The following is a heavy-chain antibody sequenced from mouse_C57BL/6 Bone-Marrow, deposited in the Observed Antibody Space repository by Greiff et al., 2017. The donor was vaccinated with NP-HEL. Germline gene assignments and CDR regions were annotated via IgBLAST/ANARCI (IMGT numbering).Heavy chain of an antibody. CDR1: GYTFTDYE. V-gene: IGHV1-15*01. J-gene: IGHJ3*01. D-gene: IGHD2-3*01. CDR3: TRWLLPG. CDR2: IDPETGGT. Sequence: VQLQQSGAELVRPGASVTLSCKASGYTFTDYEMHWVKQTPGHGLEWIGAIDPETGGTAYNQKFKGKAILTVDKSSSTAYMELRSLTSEDSAVYYCTRWLLPGWGQGTLVTVSA.